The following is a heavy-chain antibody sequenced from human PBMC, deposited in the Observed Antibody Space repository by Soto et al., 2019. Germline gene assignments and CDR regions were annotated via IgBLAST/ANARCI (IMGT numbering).Heavy chain of an antibody. CDR1: GYTFTSYG. D-gene: IGHD5-18*01. Sequence: QVQLVQSGAEVKKPGASVKVSCKASGYTFTSYGISWVRQAPGQGLEWMGWISAYNGNTNYAQKLQGRVTMTTGTSTSTAYMELRSLGADDAAVYYCARTVLYTAMEADCWGQGTLVSVSS. CDR2: ISAYNGNT. J-gene: IGHJ4*02. V-gene: IGHV1-18*04. CDR3: ARTVLYTAMEADC.